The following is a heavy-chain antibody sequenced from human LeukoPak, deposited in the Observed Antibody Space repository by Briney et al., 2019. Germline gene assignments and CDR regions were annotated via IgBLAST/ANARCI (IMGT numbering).Heavy chain of an antibody. CDR2: IYVTGT. Sequence: SETLSLTCTVSGGSIGTYYWSWIRQSPGKGLEWIGYIYVTGTRYNPYLQSRVTISVDRSRNQSFLKMSSVTAADTAVYYCARHIGGGIEDMDVWGKGTKVTVSS. V-gene: IGHV4-59*08. J-gene: IGHJ6*03. CDR1: GGSIGTYY. CDR3: ARHIGGGIEDMDV. D-gene: IGHD3-16*02.